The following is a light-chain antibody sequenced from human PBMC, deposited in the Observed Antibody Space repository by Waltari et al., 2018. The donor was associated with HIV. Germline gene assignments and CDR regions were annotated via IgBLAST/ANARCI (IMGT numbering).Light chain of an antibody. J-gene: IGLJ3*02. Sequence: QSVLPQPPSASGTPGQRVTIHCSGSSSNIGSNYLYLYQQVPGATPKLLIYRHAQRPSGVPDRFSGSKSGTSASLAISGLRSEDEADYYCAVWDDSLSGWVFGGGTKLTVL. CDR3: AVWDDSLSGWV. CDR2: RHA. V-gene: IGLV1-47*01. CDR1: SSNIGSNY.